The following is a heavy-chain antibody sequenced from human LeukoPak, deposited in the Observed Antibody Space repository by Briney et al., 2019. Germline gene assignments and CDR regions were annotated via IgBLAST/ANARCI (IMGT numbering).Heavy chain of an antibody. CDR3: ARGVGGWYFDL. V-gene: IGHV4-59*01. CDR1: GGSISSYY. D-gene: IGHD3-10*01. J-gene: IGHJ2*01. CDR2: IYYSGST. Sequence: PSETLPLTCTVSGGSISSYYWSWIRQPPGKGLEWIGYIYYSGSTNYNPSLKSRVTISVDTSKNQFSLKLSSVTAADTAVYYCARGVGGWYFDLWGRGTLVTVSS.